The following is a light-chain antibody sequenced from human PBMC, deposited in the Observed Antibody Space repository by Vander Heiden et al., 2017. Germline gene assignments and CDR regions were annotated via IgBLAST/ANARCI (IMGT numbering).Light chain of an antibody. V-gene: IGLV6-57*01. J-gene: IGLJ2*01. CDR3: QSYDSNDLVL. CDR2: ENT. Sequence: KSLLSQPHSVSESPGKTVTISCSRSSGSIDSNYVQWYQYRPGSSPTTVIYENTRRPSSVPDRFSGTIDTSSNSASLSISGLVTEDEADYYCQSYDSNDLVLFGGGTKVTVL. CDR1: SGSIDSNY.